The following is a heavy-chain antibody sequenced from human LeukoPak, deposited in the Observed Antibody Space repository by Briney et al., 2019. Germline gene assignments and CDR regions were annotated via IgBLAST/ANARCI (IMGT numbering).Heavy chain of an antibody. J-gene: IGHJ6*03. Sequence: SETLSLTCAVSGDSISNNWWSWVRQSPGKGLEWIGEIFHRGIPNYNPSLKSRVTMSIDKSNDQLSLKLNSVTAADTAVYYCARVMGASWFFYLDVWGKGTTATVSS. CDR1: GDSISNNW. CDR2: IFHRGIP. V-gene: IGHV4-4*02. D-gene: IGHD3-16*02. CDR3: ARVMGASWFFYLDV.